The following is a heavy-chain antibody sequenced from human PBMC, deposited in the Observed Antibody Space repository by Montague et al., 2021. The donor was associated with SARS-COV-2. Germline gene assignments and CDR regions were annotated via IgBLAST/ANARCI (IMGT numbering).Heavy chain of an antibody. CDR2: ISYTGGT. CDR3: ARQLPSYCATNKCYPYYFDG. Sequence: SETLSLTCTASGGSISSPDYCWGWIRQSPGKGLEWIGSISYTGGTYYNPSLRSRVSFSMDTSKNHFSLSLSSVTVADTAVYSCARQLPSYCATNKCYPYYFDGWGQGALVTVSS. CDR1: GGSISSPDYC. J-gene: IGHJ4*02. D-gene: IGHD2-8*01. V-gene: IGHV4-39*01.